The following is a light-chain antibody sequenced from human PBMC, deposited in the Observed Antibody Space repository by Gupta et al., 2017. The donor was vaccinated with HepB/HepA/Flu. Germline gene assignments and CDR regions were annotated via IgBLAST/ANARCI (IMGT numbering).Light chain of an antibody. J-gene: IGLJ2*01. CDR1: SSDVGGYNF. V-gene: IGLV2-8*01. CDR3: SSYAGSNNVV. Sequence: QSALTQPPSASGSPGQSVTISCTGTSSDVGGYNFVSWFQQHPGKVPKLMIYEVNKRPSGVPDRFAGSKSGNTASLTVSGLQTEDEADYYCSSYAGSNNVVFGGGTKLTVL. CDR2: EVN.